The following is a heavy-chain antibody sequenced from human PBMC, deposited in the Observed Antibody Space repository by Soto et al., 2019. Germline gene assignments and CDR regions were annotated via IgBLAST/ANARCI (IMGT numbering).Heavy chain of an antibody. CDR2: ISGSGGST. D-gene: IGHD3-3*01. V-gene: IGHV3-23*01. Sequence: PGGSLRLSCAASGFTFSSYAMSWVRQAPGKELEWVSAISGSGGSTYYAESVRGRFTISRDNSKNTLYLQMNSLRAEDTAVYYCAKDSVGSITIFGVFIRWFDPWGQGTLVTVSS. J-gene: IGHJ5*02. CDR1: GFTFSSYA. CDR3: AKDSVGSITIFGVFIRWFDP.